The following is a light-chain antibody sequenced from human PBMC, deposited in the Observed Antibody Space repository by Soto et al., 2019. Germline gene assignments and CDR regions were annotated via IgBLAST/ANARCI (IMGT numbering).Light chain of an antibody. Sequence: EIVMTQSPATLSVSPGERATLSCRASQSVSSNLAWYQQKPGQAPRLLIYGASTRATGIPARFSGSASGTEFTLTISSRQSEDFAVYSCKQYNNWPITFGPGTRLEIK. CDR2: GAS. CDR1: QSVSSN. J-gene: IGKJ5*01. V-gene: IGKV3-15*01. CDR3: KQYNNWPIT.